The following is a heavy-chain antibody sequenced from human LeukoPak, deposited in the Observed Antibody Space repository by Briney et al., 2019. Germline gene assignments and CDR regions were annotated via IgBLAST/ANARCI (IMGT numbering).Heavy chain of an antibody. Sequence: GGSLRLSCAASGFTFSSYAMSWVRQAPGKGLEWVSAISGSGGSTYYADSVKGRFTISRDNSKNTLYLQMNGLRAEDTAVYYCANTPPDYDSNYFDYWGQGTLVTVSS. CDR3: ANTPPDYDSNYFDY. CDR1: GFTFSSYA. D-gene: IGHD3-22*01. V-gene: IGHV3-23*01. CDR2: ISGSGGST. J-gene: IGHJ4*02.